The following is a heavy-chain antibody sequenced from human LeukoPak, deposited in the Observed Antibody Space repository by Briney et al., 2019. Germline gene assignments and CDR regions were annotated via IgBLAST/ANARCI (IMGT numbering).Heavy chain of an antibody. D-gene: IGHD6-13*01. Sequence: ASVKVSCKASGYTFTSYYMHWVRQAPGQGLEWMGIINPSGGSTSYAQKFQGRVTMTRDTSTSTVYMELSSLRSEDTAVYYCAREGGYSSSWYPGYYYGMDVWGHGTTVTVSS. CDR3: AREGGYSSSWYPGYYYGMDV. CDR1: GYTFTSYY. J-gene: IGHJ6*02. CDR2: INPSGGST. V-gene: IGHV1-46*01.